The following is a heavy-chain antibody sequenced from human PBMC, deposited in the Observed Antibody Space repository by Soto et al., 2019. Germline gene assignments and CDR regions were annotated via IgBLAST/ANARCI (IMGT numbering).Heavy chain of an antibody. Sequence: SETLSLTCTVSGGSISSYYWSWIRQPPGKGLEWIGYIYYSGSTNYNPSLKSRVTISVDTSKNQFSLKLSSVTAADTAVYYCATHNGYGFGELLGYYYYMDVWGKGTTVTVSS. CDR3: ATHNGYGFGELLGYYYYMDV. CDR2: IYYSGST. D-gene: IGHD3-10*01. CDR1: GGSISSYY. J-gene: IGHJ6*03. V-gene: IGHV4-59*08.